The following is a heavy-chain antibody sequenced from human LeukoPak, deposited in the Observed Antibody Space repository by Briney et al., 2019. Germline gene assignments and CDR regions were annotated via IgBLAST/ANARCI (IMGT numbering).Heavy chain of an antibody. D-gene: IGHD3-3*01. J-gene: IGHJ3*02. CDR3: AKLPTIYGVADSFDM. CDR1: GFTFRSYE. CDR2: ISDSGAKT. Sequence: SLRLSCEASGFTFRSYEMSWVRQAPGKGLEWDSIISDSGAKTDYADSVKGRFTISRDNSKNTLFLQLNRLRAEDTATYYCAKLPTIYGVADSFDMWGQGTAVSVSS. V-gene: IGHV3-23*01.